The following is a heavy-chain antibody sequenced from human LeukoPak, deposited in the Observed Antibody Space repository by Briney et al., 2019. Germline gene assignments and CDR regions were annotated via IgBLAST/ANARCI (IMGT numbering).Heavy chain of an antibody. Sequence: GGSLRLSCAASGFTFSSYAMSWVRQAPGKGLEWVSAISGSGGSTYYADSVKGRFTISRDNSKNTLYLQMNSLRAEDTAVYYCASLGSYYNKFDYWGQGTLVTVSS. J-gene: IGHJ4*02. CDR1: GFTFSSYA. CDR2: ISGSGGST. V-gene: IGHV3-23*01. CDR3: ASLGSYYNKFDY. D-gene: IGHD3-10*01.